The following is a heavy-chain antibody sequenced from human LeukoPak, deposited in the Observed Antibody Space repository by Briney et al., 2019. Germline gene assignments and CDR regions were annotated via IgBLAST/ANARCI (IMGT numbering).Heavy chain of an antibody. D-gene: IGHD2-21*01. CDR2: IYYSGST. CDR3: AITFRLYCGGDCYDDY. J-gene: IGHJ4*02. Sequence: SETLSLTCNVSGGSISRYYWGWIRQPPGKGLEWIGSIYYSGSTYYNPSLKSRVTISVDTSKNQFSLKLSSVTAADTAVYYCAITFRLYCGGDCYDDYWGQGTLVTVSS. V-gene: IGHV4-39*01. CDR1: GGSISRYY.